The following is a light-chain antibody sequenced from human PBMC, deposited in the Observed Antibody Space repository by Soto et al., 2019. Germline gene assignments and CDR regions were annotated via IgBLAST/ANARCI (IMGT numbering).Light chain of an antibody. CDR1: SSDVGGYNY. CDR3: SSYAGSNNPVI. CDR2: EVS. V-gene: IGLV2-8*01. J-gene: IGLJ2*01. Sequence: QSALTQPPSASGSPGQSVTISCTGTSSDVGGYNYVSWYQQHPGKAPKFMIYEVSKRPSGVPDRFSGSKSGNTASQTVSGLQADDEADYYCSSYAGSNNPVIFGGGTKLTVL.